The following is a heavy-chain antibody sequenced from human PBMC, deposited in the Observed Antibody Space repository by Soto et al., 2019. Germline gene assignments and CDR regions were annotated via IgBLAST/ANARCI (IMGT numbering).Heavy chain of an antibody. J-gene: IGHJ4*02. CDR3: ARSGGYSNNYYYFDD. CDR2: IYPSGGRT. V-gene: IGHV1-46*01. Sequence: ASVKVSCKASGYTFTSYYMHWVRQAPGQGLEWMGIIYPSGGRTNYAQKFQGRVTMTRDTSTTTVYMELTSLTSDDTAVYYCARSGGYSNNYYYFDDWGQGTLVTVSS. CDR1: GYTFTSYY. D-gene: IGHD6-13*01.